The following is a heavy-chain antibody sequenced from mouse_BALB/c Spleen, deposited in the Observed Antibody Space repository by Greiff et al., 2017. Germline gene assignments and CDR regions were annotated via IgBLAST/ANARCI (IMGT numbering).Heavy chain of an antibody. CDR1: GYTFTSYY. D-gene: IGHD1-1*02. J-gene: IGHJ2*01. CDR2: INPSNGGT. V-gene: IGHV1S81*02. Sequence: VQLQQSGADLVKPGASVKLSCKASGYTFTSYYMYWVKQRPGQGLEWIGEINPSNGGTNFNEKFKSKATLTVDKSSSTAYMQLSSLTSEDSAVYYCTRGVLSLYYFDYWGQGTTLTVSS. CDR3: TRGVLSLYYFDY.